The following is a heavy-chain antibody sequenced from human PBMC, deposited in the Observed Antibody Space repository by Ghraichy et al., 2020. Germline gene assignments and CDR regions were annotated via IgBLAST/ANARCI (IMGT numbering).Heavy chain of an antibody. Sequence: GWSLRLSCAASGFTFSSYAMNWVRQAPGKGLEWVSAISGSGISTDYADSVKGRFTISRDNSKNTLYLQMNSLRAEDTAVYYCAKDFNYDFWSGYLYYGMDVWGQGTTVTVSS. D-gene: IGHD3-3*01. CDR2: ISGSGIST. CDR3: AKDFNYDFWSGYLYYGMDV. CDR1: GFTFSSYA. J-gene: IGHJ6*02. V-gene: IGHV3-23*01.